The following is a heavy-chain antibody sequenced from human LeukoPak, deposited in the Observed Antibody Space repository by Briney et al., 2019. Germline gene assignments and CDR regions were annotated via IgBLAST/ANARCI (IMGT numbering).Heavy chain of an antibody. CDR2: IRYDGSNK. Sequence: PGGSLRLSCAASGFTFSSYGMHWVRQAPGKGLEWVAFIRYDGSNKYYADSVKGRFTISRDNSKNTLYLQMNSLRVEDTAVYYCAKEGGLRSSWSFDFWGQGTLVTVSS. D-gene: IGHD6-13*01. J-gene: IGHJ4*02. CDR1: GFTFSSYG. V-gene: IGHV3-30*02. CDR3: AKEGGLRSSWSFDF.